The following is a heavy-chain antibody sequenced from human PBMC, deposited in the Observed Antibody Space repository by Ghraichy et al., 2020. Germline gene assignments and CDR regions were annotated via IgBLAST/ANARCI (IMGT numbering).Heavy chain of an antibody. CDR3: ARGSGSYDFDY. CDR2: IYYSGST. D-gene: IGHD1-26*01. Sequence: SQTLSLTCTVSGGSISSYYWSWIRQPPGKGLEWIGYIYYSGSTNYNPSLKSRVTISVDTSKNQFSLKLSSVTAADTAVYYCARGSGSYDFDYWGQGTLVTVSS. CDR1: GGSISSYY. J-gene: IGHJ4*02. V-gene: IGHV4-59*01.